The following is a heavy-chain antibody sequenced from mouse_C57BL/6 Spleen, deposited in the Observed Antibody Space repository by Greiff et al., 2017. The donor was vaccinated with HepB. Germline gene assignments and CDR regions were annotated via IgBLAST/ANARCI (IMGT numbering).Heavy chain of an antibody. CDR3: ASRGSSPYWYFDV. CDR1: GYAFTNYL. Sequence: VQLQQSGAELVRPGTSVKVSCKASGYAFTNYLIEWVKQRPGQGLEWIGVINPGSGGTNYNEKFKGKATLTADKSSSTAYMQLSSLTSEDSAVYFCASRGSSPYWYFDVWGTRTTVTVSS. J-gene: IGHJ1*03. CDR2: INPGSGGT. V-gene: IGHV1-54*01. D-gene: IGHD1-1*01.